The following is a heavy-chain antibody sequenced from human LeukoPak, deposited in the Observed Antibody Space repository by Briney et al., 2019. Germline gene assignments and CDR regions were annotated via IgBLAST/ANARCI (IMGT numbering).Heavy chain of an antibody. Sequence: GGSLRLSCAASGFTFSTYEINWVRQAPGKGLEWVSVIYSGGSTYYADSVKGRFTISRDNSKNTLYLQMNSLRAEDTAVYYCARRHGNPWGQGTLVTVSS. CDR1: GFTFSTYE. CDR3: ARRHGNP. J-gene: IGHJ5*02. CDR2: IYSGGST. V-gene: IGHV3-53*01. D-gene: IGHD2-15*01.